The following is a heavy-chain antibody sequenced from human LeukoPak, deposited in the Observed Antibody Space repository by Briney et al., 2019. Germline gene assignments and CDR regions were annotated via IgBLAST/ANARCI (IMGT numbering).Heavy chain of an antibody. CDR3: AREWLRYNWFDP. D-gene: IGHD5-12*01. J-gene: IGHJ5*02. CDR2: ISSSGSTI. V-gene: IGHV3-48*04. Sequence: GGSLRLSCAASGFTFSRYSMNWVRQAPGKGLEWVSYISSSGSTIYYADSVKGRFTISRDNAKNSLYLQMNSLRAEDTAVYYCAREWLRYNWFDPWGQGTLVTVSS. CDR1: GFTFSRYS.